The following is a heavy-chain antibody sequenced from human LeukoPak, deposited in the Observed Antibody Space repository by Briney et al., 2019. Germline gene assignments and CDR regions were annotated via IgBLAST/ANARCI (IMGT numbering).Heavy chain of an antibody. CDR3: ARTAIAEGFDF. Sequence: PGGSLRLSCAVSGFTFSSYEMNWVRQAPGKGLEWVSYISNSGRTIYYADSVRGLFTISRDYAKNSLFLHMTSLRVEAAVVYWCARTAIAEGFDFGPRETLDSV. J-gene: IGHJ4*02. D-gene: IGHD6-13*01. V-gene: IGHV3-48*03. CDR1: GFTFSSYE. CDR2: ISNSGRTI.